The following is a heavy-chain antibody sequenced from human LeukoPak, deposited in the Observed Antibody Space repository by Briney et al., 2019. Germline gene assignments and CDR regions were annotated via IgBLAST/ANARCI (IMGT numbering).Heavy chain of an antibody. CDR2: FNPNSGGT. J-gene: IGHJ4*02. Sequence: ASVKVSCKASGYTFTGYYMHWVRQAPGQGLEWMGWFNPNSGGTNYAQKFQGRVTMTRDTSISTAYMELSRLRSDDTAVYYCARSGYSYGYGDYWGQGTLVTVSS. D-gene: IGHD5-18*01. V-gene: IGHV1-2*02. CDR3: ARSGYSYGYGDY. CDR1: GYTFTGYY.